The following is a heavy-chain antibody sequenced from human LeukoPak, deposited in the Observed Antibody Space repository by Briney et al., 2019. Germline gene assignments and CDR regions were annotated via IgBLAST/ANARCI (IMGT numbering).Heavy chain of an antibody. CDR3: ASRGDYGDYPQGY. V-gene: IGHV4-4*02. CDR2: IYHSGST. CDR1: GGSISSSNW. Sequence: SETLSLTCAVSGGSISSSNWWSWVRQPPGKGLEWIGEIYHSGSTNYNPSLKSRVTISVDKSKNQFSLKLSSVTAADTAVYYCASRGDYGDYPQGYWGQGTLVTVSS. J-gene: IGHJ4*02. D-gene: IGHD4-17*01.